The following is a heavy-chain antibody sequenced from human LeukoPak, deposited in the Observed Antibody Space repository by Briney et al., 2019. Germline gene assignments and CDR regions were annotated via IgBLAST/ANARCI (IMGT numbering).Heavy chain of an antibody. CDR3: ARLAYGSGDSYFDY. V-gene: IGHV4-30-2*01. CDR2: IYHSGST. D-gene: IGHD3-10*01. Sequence: SETLSLTCAVSGGSISSGGYSWSWIRQPPGKGLEWIGYIYHSGSTYYNPSLKSRVTISVDRSKNQFSLKLSSVTAADTAVYYCARLAYGSGDSYFDYWGQGTLVTVSS. J-gene: IGHJ4*02. CDR1: GGSISSGGYS.